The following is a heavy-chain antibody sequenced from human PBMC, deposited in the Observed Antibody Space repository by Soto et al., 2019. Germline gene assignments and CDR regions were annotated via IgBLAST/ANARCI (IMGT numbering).Heavy chain of an antibody. CDR1: GFTFSSYA. J-gene: IGHJ4*02. V-gene: IGHV3-23*01. D-gene: IGHD1-7*01. CDR2: ISGSGGST. CDR3: AKDLTAGTYVDPRAYFDY. Sequence: GGSLRLSCAASGFTFSSYAMSWVRQAPGKGLEWVSAISGSGGSTYYADSAKGRFTISRDNSKNTLYLQMNSLRAEDTAVYYCAKDLTAGTYVDPRAYFDYWGQGTLVTVYS.